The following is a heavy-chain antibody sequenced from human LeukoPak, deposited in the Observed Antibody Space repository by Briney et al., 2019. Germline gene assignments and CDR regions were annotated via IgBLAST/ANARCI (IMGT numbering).Heavy chain of an antibody. D-gene: IGHD3-22*01. V-gene: IGHV4-59*01. Sequence: PSETLSLTCTVSGGSIGNYYWSWIRQPPGKGLEWIGYIYYSGSTNYNPSLKSRVTMSVDTSKNQFSLNLSSVTAADTAMYYCARDRSPEGYYDSSHWDYYHGMDVWGQGTTVTVSS. CDR3: ARDRSPEGYYDSSHWDYYHGMDV. CDR2: IYYSGST. J-gene: IGHJ6*02. CDR1: GGSIGNYY.